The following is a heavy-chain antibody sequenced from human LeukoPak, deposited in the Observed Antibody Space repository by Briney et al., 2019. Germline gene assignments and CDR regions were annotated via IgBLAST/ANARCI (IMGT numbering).Heavy chain of an antibody. CDR2: IYYSGST. CDR3: ARDPYGSIDY. J-gene: IGHJ4*02. Sequence: PSQTLSLTCTVSGDSINNYYWSWIRQPPGKGLEWIGHIYYSGSTYYNPSLKSRVTISVDTSKNQFSLKLSSVTAADTAVYCCARDPYGSIDYWGQGTLVTVSS. D-gene: IGHD3-10*01. V-gene: IGHV4-59*12. CDR1: GDSINNYY.